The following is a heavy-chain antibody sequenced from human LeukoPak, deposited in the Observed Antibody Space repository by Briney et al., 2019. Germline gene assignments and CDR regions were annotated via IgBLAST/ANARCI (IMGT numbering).Heavy chain of an antibody. V-gene: IGHV6-1*01. CDR3: ARGGQGDGYSADEAFDI. Sequence: SQTLSLTCAIFGDSISSDSSWNWIRQSPSRGLEWLGRTYYRSKWYNDYVVSVKSRININPDTSKNQFSLQLNSVTPEDTAVYYCARGGQGDGYSADEAFDIWGQGTMVTVS. J-gene: IGHJ3*02. D-gene: IGHD5-18*01. CDR2: TYYRSKWYN. CDR1: GDSISSDSS.